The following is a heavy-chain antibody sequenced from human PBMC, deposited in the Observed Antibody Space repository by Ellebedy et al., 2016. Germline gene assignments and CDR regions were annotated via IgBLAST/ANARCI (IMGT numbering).Heavy chain of an antibody. CDR1: GFTFSNAW. D-gene: IGHD4-23*01. CDR2: ISNTHTTI. CDR3: ARVPLRSLYGGNAPDY. V-gene: IGHV3-48*02. Sequence: GESLKISCAASGFTFSNAWMNWVRQAPGKGLEWLSYISNTHTTIYYADSVKGRFTVSRDNAKNSLYLQMNSLRDEDTAVYYCARVPLRSLYGGNAPDYWGQGTLVTVSS. J-gene: IGHJ4*02.